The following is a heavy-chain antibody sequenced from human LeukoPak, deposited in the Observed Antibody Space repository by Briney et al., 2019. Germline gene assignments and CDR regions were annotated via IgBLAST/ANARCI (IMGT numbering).Heavy chain of an antibody. Sequence: PGGSLRLSCAASRFTFSSYTMNWVRQAPGKGLEWVSSISSSSSYMFYADSVKGRFTISRDNAKNSLYLQMDSLRAEDTAVYYCARAPYDIVTGYSGYFDYWGQGTLVTVSS. CDR3: ARAPYDIVTGYSGYFDY. V-gene: IGHV3-21*01. CDR1: RFTFSSYT. CDR2: ISSSSSYM. J-gene: IGHJ4*02. D-gene: IGHD3-9*01.